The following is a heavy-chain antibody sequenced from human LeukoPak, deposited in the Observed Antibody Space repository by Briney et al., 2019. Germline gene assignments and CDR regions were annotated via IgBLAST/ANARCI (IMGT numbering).Heavy chain of an antibody. V-gene: IGHV1-18*01. Sequence: ASVKVSCKASGYTLTSYGISWVRQAPGQGLEWMGWISAYKGNTNYAQKLTGRVTMTTDTSTSPAYMELRSLRADDTAVYYCARDLGYLAVAGFDYWGQGTLLTVSS. CDR1: GYTLTSYG. J-gene: IGHJ4*02. CDR2: ISAYKGNT. D-gene: IGHD6-19*01. CDR3: ARDLGYLAVAGFDY.